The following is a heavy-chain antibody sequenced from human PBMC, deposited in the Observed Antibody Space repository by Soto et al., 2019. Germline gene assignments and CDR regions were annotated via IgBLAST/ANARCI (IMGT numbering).Heavy chain of an antibody. CDR3: ARDLIAVAGTNY. CDR1: GFTFSDYY. CDR2: ISSSSSYT. J-gene: IGHJ4*02. D-gene: IGHD6-19*01. Sequence: SGGSLRLSCAASGFTFSDYYMSWIRQAPGKGLEWVSYISSSSSYTNYADSVKGRFTISRDNAKNSLYLQMNSLRAEDTAVYYCARDLIAVAGTNYWGQGTLVTVSS. V-gene: IGHV3-11*06.